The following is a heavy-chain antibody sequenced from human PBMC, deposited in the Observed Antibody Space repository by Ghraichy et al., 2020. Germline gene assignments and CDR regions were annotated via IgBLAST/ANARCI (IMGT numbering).Heavy chain of an antibody. CDR1: GFKFSTFE. J-gene: IGHJ4*02. Sequence: GGSLRLSCVASGFKFSTFEMNWVRQVPGGGLEWIAYINNGGNNIKYGDSVRGRFTGSRDNTQNSLYLQMDNLRAEATAVYYCAREYYGLLTGYYFDYWGQGTSVTVSS. V-gene: IGHV3-48*03. D-gene: IGHD3-9*01. CDR2: INNGGNNI. CDR3: AREYYGLLTGYYFDY.